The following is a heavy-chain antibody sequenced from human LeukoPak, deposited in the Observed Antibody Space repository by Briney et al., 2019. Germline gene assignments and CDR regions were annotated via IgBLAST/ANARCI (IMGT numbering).Heavy chain of an antibody. Sequence: ASVKVSCKASGYTFTSYGISWVRQAAGQGLEGMGWISAYNGNTKYAQKLQGRVTMTTDTSTSTAYMELRSLRSDDTAVYYCARPNADSSGYDYWGQGTLVTVSS. CDR3: ARPNADSSGYDY. J-gene: IGHJ4*02. D-gene: IGHD3-22*01. CDR2: ISAYNGNT. CDR1: GYTFTSYG. V-gene: IGHV1-18*01.